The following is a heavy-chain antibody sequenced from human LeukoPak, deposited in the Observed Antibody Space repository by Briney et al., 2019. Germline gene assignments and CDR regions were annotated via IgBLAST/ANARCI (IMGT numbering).Heavy chain of an antibody. V-gene: IGHV3-23*01. D-gene: IGHD2-2*01. CDR1: GFTFSSYA. CDR2: ISGSGGST. J-gene: IGHJ4*02. CDR3: AKDPLDIVVVPAAVRPDDY. Sequence: GGSLRLSRAASGFTFSSYAMSWVRQAPGKGLGWVSAISGSGGSTYYADSVKGRFTISRDNSKNTLYLQMNSLRAEDTAVYYCAKDPLDIVVVPAAVRPDDYWGQGTLVTVSS.